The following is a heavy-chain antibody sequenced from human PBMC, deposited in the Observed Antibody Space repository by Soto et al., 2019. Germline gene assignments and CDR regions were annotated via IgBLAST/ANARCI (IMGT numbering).Heavy chain of an antibody. D-gene: IGHD1-26*01. Sequence: QVQLVQSGAEVKKPGSSVKVSCKASGGTFSSYAISCVRQPPGQGLEWMGGIIPIFGTSNYAQNLKGRVTITAEESTRTAYMELSSLRSEDTAVYYCARVGLSKEGGFYSWGQGTLVTVSS. CDR2: IIPIFGTS. CDR1: GGTFSSYA. J-gene: IGHJ4*02. V-gene: IGHV1-69*12. CDR3: ARVGLSKEGGFYS.